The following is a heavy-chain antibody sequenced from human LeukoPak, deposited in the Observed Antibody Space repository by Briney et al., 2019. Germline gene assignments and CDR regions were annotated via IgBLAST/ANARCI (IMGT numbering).Heavy chain of an antibody. Sequence: ASVKVSCKTSGYTFTGYYLHWVRQAPGQGLEWMGWINPNSGGTNYAQKFQGRVTMTRDTSFSTAYMELSRLRSDDSAVYYCAGRDYGDGLFDYWGQGTLVTVSS. D-gene: IGHD4-17*01. CDR3: AGRDYGDGLFDY. CDR2: INPNSGGT. V-gene: IGHV1-2*02. J-gene: IGHJ4*02. CDR1: GYTFTGYY.